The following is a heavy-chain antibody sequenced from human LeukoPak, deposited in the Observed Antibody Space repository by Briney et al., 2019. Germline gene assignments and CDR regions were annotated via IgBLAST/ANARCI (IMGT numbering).Heavy chain of an antibody. CDR1: GYTFIAYY. CDR2: INLSSGGT. V-gene: IGHV1-2*02. Sequence: ASVKVSCKASGYTFIAYYMHWVRQAPGQGLEWMGWINLSSGGTNYAQKFQGRVTMTRDTSISTAYMELSRLRSDDTAVYYCATGMWNSGYSYVGDWGQGTLVTVSS. D-gene: IGHD5-18*01. CDR3: ATGMWNSGYSYVGD. J-gene: IGHJ4*02.